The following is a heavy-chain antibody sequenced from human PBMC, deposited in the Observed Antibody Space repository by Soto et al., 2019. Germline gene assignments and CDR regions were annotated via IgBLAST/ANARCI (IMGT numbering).Heavy chain of an antibody. CDR2: INPSGGSP. D-gene: IGHD6-6*01. CDR1: GYTFTDYY. J-gene: IGHJ4*02. Sequence: ASVKAFCKASGYTFTDYYIHWVRQAPGQGLEWMGIINPSGGSPSHAQKFQGRVTMARETSTSTVYMELSSLRSEDTAVYYCARDASSSPTNYFDYWGKGTLVTVPQ. V-gene: IGHV1-46*01. CDR3: ARDASSSPTNYFDY.